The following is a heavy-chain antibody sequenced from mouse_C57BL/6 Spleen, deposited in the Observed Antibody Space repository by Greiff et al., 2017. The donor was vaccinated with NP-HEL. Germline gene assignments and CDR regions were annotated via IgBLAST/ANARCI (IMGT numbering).Heavy chain of an antibody. CDR2: INPSNGGT. Sequence: VQLQQPGTELVKPGASVKLSCKASGYTFTSYWMHWVKQRPGQGLEWIGNINPSNGGTNYNEKFKSKATLTVDKSSSTAYMQLSSLTSEDSAVYYGARCPRQLPWFAYWGQGTLVTVSA. CDR1: GYTFTSYW. V-gene: IGHV1-53*01. J-gene: IGHJ3*01. D-gene: IGHD3-2*01. CDR3: ARCPRQLPWFAY.